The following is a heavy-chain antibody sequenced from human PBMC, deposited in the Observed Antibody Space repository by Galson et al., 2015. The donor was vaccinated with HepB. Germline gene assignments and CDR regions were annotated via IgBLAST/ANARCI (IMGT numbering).Heavy chain of an antibody. CDR2: IYQGGSQK. D-gene: IGHD4-17*01. Sequence: SLRLSCAASGFTFSNYRMNWVRQAPGKGLEWVANIYQGGSQKYYMDSVKGRFTISRDNAKNSLYLQMNSLRAEDTALCYCARVYGDYAGWFDPWGQGTLVTVSS. CDR1: GFTFSNYR. CDR3: ARVYGDYAGWFDP. J-gene: IGHJ5*02. V-gene: IGHV3-7*03.